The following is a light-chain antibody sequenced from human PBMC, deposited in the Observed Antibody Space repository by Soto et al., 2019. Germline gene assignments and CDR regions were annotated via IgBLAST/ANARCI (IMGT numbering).Light chain of an antibody. CDR1: QDISNY. CDR3: QQYDNRPPYT. J-gene: IGKJ2*01. Sequence: DIQMTQSPSSLSASVGDRVTITCQASQDISNYVNWYQQKPGKAPKLLIYDASNLETGVPSRFSGSGSGTDVTSTISSLQPEDIATYYCQQYDNRPPYTFGQGTKLEIK. CDR2: DAS. V-gene: IGKV1-33*01.